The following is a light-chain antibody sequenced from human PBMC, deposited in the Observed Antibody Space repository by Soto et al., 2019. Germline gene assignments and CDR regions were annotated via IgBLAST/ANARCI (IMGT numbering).Light chain of an antibody. Sequence: EIVLTQSPATLSLSPGERATLSCRASQSVGTYLAWYQQKPGQAPRLLIYDASIRATGIPARFSGSGSGTDFALTISSLEPEDFAVYYCQQRTNWPPLTVGGGTKVEIK. CDR3: QQRTNWPPLT. J-gene: IGKJ4*01. V-gene: IGKV3-11*01. CDR2: DAS. CDR1: QSVGTY.